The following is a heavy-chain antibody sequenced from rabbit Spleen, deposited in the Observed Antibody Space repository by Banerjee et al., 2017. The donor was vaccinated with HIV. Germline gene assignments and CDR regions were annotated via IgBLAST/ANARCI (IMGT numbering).Heavy chain of an antibody. CDR2: IYAGGSGTT. V-gene: IGHV1S45*01. Sequence: QEQLVESGGDLVKPGASLTLTCTASGFSFSGSHYMCWVRQAPGKGLEWIACIYAGGSGTTYYASWAKGRFTISKTSSTTVTLQMTSLTAADTATYFCARNYVNAFDPWGPGTLVTVS. CDR1: GFSFSGSHY. CDR3: ARNYVNAFDP. D-gene: IGHD1-1*01. J-gene: IGHJ2*01.